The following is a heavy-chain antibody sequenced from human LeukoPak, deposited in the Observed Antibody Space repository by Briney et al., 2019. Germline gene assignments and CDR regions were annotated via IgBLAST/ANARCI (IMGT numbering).Heavy chain of an antibody. J-gene: IGHJ3*02. Sequence: SQTLSLTCAVSGGSISSGRYSWSWIRQPPGKGLEWIGYIYHSGSTYYNPSLKSRVTISVDRSKNQFSLKLSSVTAADTAVYYCARYVVVITKAFDIWGQGTMVTVSS. CDR1: GGSISSGRYS. D-gene: IGHD3-22*01. CDR2: IYHSGST. V-gene: IGHV4-30-2*01. CDR3: ARYVVVITKAFDI.